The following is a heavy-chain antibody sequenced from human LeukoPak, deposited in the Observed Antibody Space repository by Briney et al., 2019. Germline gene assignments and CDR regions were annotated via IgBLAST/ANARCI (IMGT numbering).Heavy chain of an antibody. Sequence: SVKVSCKASGGTFSSYAISWVRQAPGQGLEWMGGIIPIFGTANYAQKFQGRVTITADESTSTAYMELSSLRSEDTAVYYCARSITMVTYYYYYYYMDVWGKGTTVTVSS. V-gene: IGHV1-69*01. D-gene: IGHD3-10*01. CDR1: GGTFSSYA. CDR2: IIPIFGTA. J-gene: IGHJ6*03. CDR3: ARSITMVTYYYYYYYMDV.